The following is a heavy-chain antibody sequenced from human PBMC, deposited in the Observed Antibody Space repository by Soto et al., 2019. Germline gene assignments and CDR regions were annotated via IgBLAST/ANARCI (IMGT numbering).Heavy chain of an antibody. V-gene: IGHV3-48*02. CDR1: GFSFSDYS. D-gene: IGHD2-21*02. J-gene: IGHJ4*02. CDR2: ISSSSDKT. Sequence: GGSLGLSCIASGFSFSDYSMNWVRQAPGKGLQWVSYISSSSDKTYYADSVKGRFTVSRDNAKNALFLEMNSLRDDDTATYYCARLPKGSLVTAWGQGTRVTVSS. CDR3: ARLPKGSLVTA.